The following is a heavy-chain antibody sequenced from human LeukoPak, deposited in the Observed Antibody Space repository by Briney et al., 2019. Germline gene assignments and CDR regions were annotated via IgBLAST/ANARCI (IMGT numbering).Heavy chain of an antibody. D-gene: IGHD3-9*01. CDR1: GGSISNYY. CDR2: IYDSGST. CDR3: ARGYFDWLVPFDY. V-gene: IGHV4-59*08. Sequence: SETLSLTCTVSGGSISNYYWSWIRQPPGKGLEWIGYIYDSGSTNYNPSLKSRVTISVDTSKNQFSLKLSSVTAADTAVYYCARGYFDWLVPFDYWGQGTLVTVSS. J-gene: IGHJ4*02.